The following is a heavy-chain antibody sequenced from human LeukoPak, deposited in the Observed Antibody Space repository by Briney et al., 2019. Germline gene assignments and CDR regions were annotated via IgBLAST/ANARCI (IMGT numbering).Heavy chain of an antibody. D-gene: IGHD6-19*01. J-gene: IGHJ4*02. CDR3: ARAVSGRFDY. Sequence: SETLSLTCTVSGGSMSPYHWGWIRQPPGKGLEWTGYIYYSGSTNYNPSLKRRVTISVDTSKNQFSLKLSSVTAADTAIYYCARAVSGRFDYWGQGTLVTVSS. CDR2: IYYSGST. CDR1: GGSMSPYH. V-gene: IGHV4-59*08.